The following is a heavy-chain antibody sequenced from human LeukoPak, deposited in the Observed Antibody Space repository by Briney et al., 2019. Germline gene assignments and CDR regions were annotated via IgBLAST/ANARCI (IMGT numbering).Heavy chain of an antibody. D-gene: IGHD1-7*01. CDR3: ARAGNYYFEY. Sequence: PTGGSLRLSCAASGFTFSTSWMHWVRHAPGEGLVWVARMNSDGRTTNHADSVKGRFTISRDNAKNTLYLQMNGLRAEDTAVYYCARAGNYYFEYWGQGTLVTVSS. CDR1: GFTFSTSW. CDR2: MNSDGRTT. J-gene: IGHJ4*02. V-gene: IGHV3-74*01.